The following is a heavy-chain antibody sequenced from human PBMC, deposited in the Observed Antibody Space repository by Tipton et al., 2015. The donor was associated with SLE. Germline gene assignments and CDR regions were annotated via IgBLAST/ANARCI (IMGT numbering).Heavy chain of an antibody. CDR2: IYHSGST. D-gene: IGHD5-12*01. V-gene: IGHV4-38-2*01. CDR1: GYSISSGYY. CDR3: ARHEGVATIPYFDY. Sequence: TLSLTCAVSGYSISSGYYWGWIRQPPGKGLEWIGSIYHSGSTYYNPSLKSRVTISVDTSKNQFSLKLSSVTAADTAVYYCARHEGVATIPYFDYWGQGTLVTVSS. J-gene: IGHJ4*02.